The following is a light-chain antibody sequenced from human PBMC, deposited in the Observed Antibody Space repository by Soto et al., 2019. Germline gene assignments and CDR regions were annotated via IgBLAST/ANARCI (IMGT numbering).Light chain of an antibody. CDR2: EVR. J-gene: IGLJ1*01. Sequence: SALTQPSSVSVSPGQPITISCTGTSSDVGGHDYVSWYQQHPGKAPKLIIYEVRNRPSGVSNRFSGSKSGNTASLTISGLQAEDEADYYCSSYSSTTLVFGTGTKVTVL. CDR1: SSDVGGHDY. CDR3: SSYSSTTLV. V-gene: IGLV2-14*01.